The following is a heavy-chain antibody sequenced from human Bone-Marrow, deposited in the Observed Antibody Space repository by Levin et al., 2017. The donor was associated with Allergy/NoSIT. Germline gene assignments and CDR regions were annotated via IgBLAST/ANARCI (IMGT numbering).Heavy chain of an antibody. CDR2: IIPTFDTP. Sequence: SVKVSCKASGGTISNYDISWVRQAPGQGLEWMGGIIPTFDTPNYAQKFQGRVTITADDSTSTAYLEMSSLSSEDTAVYYCAGGEYSYYYYALDVWGQGPTVTVSS. CDR1: GGTISNYD. D-gene: IGHD2/OR15-2a*01. J-gene: IGHJ6*02. CDR3: AGGEYSYYYYALDV. V-gene: IGHV1-69*13.